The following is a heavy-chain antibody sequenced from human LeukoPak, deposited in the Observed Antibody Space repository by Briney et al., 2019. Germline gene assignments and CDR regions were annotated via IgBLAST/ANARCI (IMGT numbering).Heavy chain of an antibody. Sequence: PGGSLRLSCAASGFTFSSYGMTWVRQAPGKGLEWVSSIHATGSSIYYADSVEGRFTISRDNSKKTLYLQMNSLRAEDTAVYYCAKGGYTTPFDYWGQGTLVTVSS. CDR2: IHATGSSI. D-gene: IGHD5-18*01. CDR1: GFTFSSYG. J-gene: IGHJ4*02. CDR3: AKGGYTTPFDY. V-gene: IGHV3-23*01.